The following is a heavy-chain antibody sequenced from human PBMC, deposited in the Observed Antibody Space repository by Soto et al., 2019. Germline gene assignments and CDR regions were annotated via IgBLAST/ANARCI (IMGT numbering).Heavy chain of an antibody. CDR2: INHSGST. Sequence: LTCAVYGGSFSGYYWSWIRQPPGKGLEWIGEINHSGSTNYNPSLKSRVTISVDTSKNQFSLKLSSVTAADTAVYYCASFSPYSSSFYYGMDVWGQGTTVTVSS. V-gene: IGHV4-34*01. D-gene: IGHD6-6*01. J-gene: IGHJ6*02. CDR1: GGSFSGYY. CDR3: ASFSPYSSSFYYGMDV.